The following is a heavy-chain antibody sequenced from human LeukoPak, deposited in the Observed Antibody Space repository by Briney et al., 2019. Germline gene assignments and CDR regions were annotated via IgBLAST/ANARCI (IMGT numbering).Heavy chain of an antibody. V-gene: IGHV4-59*01. CDR3: ARKTPMAEAYYFDY. CDR1: GVSISSYY. J-gene: IGHJ4*02. D-gene: IGHD5-18*01. Sequence: SETLSLTCTVSGVSISSYYWSWIRQPPGKGLQWIGYIYNSVTTNYNPSLMSRVTISLDTSKNQFSLNVTSVTAADTAVYFCARKTPMAEAYYFDYWGQGTLVTVSS. CDR2: IYNSVTT.